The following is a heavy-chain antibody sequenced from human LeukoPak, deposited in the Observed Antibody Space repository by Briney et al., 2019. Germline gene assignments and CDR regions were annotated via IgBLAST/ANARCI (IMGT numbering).Heavy chain of an antibody. CDR1: GGSISSSYYY. Sequence: SETLSLTCTVSGGSISSSYYYWGWIRQPPGKGLEWIGSIYSSGSTYYNPSLKSRVTISVDTSKNQFSLKLSSVTAADTAVYYCARGGRWLLYYFDYWGQGTLVTVSS. D-gene: IGHD5-24*01. V-gene: IGHV4-39*01. CDR2: IYSSGST. CDR3: ARGGRWLLYYFDY. J-gene: IGHJ4*02.